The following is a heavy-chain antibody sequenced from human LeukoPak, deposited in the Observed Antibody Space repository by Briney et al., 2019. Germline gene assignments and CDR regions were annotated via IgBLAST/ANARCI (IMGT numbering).Heavy chain of an antibody. Sequence: PGGSLRLSCAASGFTFSSYAMHWIRQAPGKGLEWVSAISGSGGSTYYADSVKGRFTISRDNSKNTLYLQMNSLRAEDTAVYYCAKGSRYFDPQWLSWWGQGTLVTVSS. V-gene: IGHV3-23*01. D-gene: IGHD3-9*01. CDR1: GFTFSSYA. J-gene: IGHJ4*02. CDR2: ISGSGGST. CDR3: AKGSRYFDPQWLSW.